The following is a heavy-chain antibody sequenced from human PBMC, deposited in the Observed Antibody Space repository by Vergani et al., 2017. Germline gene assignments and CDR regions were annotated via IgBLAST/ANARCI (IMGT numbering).Heavy chain of an antibody. CDR3: ARDLVVVVAATRPGGNYYYYGMDV. Sequence: QVQLVESGGGVVQPGRSLRLSCAASGFTFSSYGMHWVRQAPGKGLEWVAVISYDGSNKYYADSVKGRFTISRDNSKNTLYLQMNSLRAEDTAVYYCARDLVVVVAATRPGGNYYYYGMDVWGQGTTVTVSS. CDR2: ISYDGSNK. J-gene: IGHJ6*02. V-gene: IGHV3-30*03. D-gene: IGHD2-15*01. CDR1: GFTFSSYG.